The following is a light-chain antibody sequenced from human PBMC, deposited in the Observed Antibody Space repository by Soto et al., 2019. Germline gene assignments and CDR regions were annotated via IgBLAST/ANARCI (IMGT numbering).Light chain of an antibody. CDR3: QQRRDWPIT. CDR2: DAS. V-gene: IGKV3-11*01. J-gene: IGKJ5*01. Sequence: EFVLTQSPATLSLSPGERATLSCRASQSVDSYLAWYQQRPGQAPRLLIYDASTRATGIPARFSGSGSGTDFTLTISSLEPEDFAVYYCQQRRDWPITFGQGTRLEIK. CDR1: QSVDSY.